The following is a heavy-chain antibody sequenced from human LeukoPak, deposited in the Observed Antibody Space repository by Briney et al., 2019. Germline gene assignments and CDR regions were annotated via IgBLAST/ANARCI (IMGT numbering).Heavy chain of an antibody. V-gene: IGHV3-23*01. CDR2: ISGSGGST. CDR1: GFTFSSYA. CDR3: AKYKRASYYDSTLGAFDI. J-gene: IGHJ3*02. D-gene: IGHD3-22*01. Sequence: PGGSLRLSCAASGFTFSSYAMSWVRQAPGKGLEWVSGISGSGGSTYYADSVKGRFTISRDNSKNTLYLQMNSLRAEDTAIYYCAKYKRASYYDSTLGAFDIWGQGTMVTVSS.